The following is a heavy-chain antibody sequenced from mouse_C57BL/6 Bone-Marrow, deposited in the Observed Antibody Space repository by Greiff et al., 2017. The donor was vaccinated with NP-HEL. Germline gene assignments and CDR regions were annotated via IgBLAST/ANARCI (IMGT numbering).Heavy chain of an antibody. J-gene: IGHJ3*01. CDR3: ASYDGYYRGY. CDR2: IDPSDSYT. Sequence: VQLQQPGAELVKPGASVKLSCKASGYTFTSYWMQWVKQRPGQGLEWIGEIDPSDSYTNYNQKFKGKATLTVDTSSSTAYMQLSSLTSENSAVYYCASYDGYYRGYWGQGTLVTVSA. CDR1: GYTFTSYW. D-gene: IGHD2-3*01. V-gene: IGHV1-50*01.